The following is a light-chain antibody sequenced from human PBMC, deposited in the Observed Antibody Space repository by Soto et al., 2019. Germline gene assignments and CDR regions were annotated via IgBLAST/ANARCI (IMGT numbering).Light chain of an antibody. CDR3: QQYDHLPRT. Sequence: DIQMIQSPSSLSASVGDRVTITCQASQEISNYLNWYQQKPGKAPKLLIYDASNLERGVPPRCSGGGCWTHFPLSISSRRPEDFAKDYCQQYDHLPRTFGRGTKVEIK. V-gene: IGKV1-33*01. J-gene: IGKJ1*01. CDR1: QEISNY. CDR2: DAS.